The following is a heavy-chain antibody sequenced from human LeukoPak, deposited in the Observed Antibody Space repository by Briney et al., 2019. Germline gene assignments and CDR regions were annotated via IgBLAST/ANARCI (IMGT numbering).Heavy chain of an antibody. CDR2: INHSGST. CDR1: GGSFSGYY. CDR3: ARSYYYDSSGLYAY. Sequence: SETLSLTCAVYGGSFSGYYWSWIRQAPGKGLEWIGEINHSGSTNYNPSLKSRVTISVDTSRNQFSLKLSSVTAADTAVYYCARSYYYDSSGLYAYWGQGTLVTVSS. D-gene: IGHD3-22*01. V-gene: IGHV4-34*01. J-gene: IGHJ4*02.